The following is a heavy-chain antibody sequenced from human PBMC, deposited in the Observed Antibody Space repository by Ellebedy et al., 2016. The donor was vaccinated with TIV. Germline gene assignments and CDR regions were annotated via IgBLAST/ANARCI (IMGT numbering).Heavy chain of an antibody. Sequence: GESLKISXAASGFTFSSYAMSWVRQAPGKGLEWVSTISGRGGSTNYADSVKGRFTISRDNSKNKLYLQMNSLRAEDTAVYHCAKNYYDSRSSAFDIWGQGTMVTVSS. CDR3: AKNYYDSRSSAFDI. CDR2: ISGRGGST. J-gene: IGHJ3*02. V-gene: IGHV3-23*01. CDR1: GFTFSSYA. D-gene: IGHD3-22*01.